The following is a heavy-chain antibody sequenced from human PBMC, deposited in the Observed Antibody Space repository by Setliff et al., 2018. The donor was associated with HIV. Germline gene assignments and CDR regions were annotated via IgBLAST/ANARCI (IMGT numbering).Heavy chain of an antibody. D-gene: IGHD3-10*01. Sequence: SETLSLTCTVSGDSINTHYWSWIRQPPGKGLEWIGCISHSGNTNFNPSLNSRVTISLDTSKNQFSLRLTSLTAADTAVYYCARDNSYYYGSGSHYWYGMDVWGQGTTVTVSS. CDR1: GDSINTHY. CDR3: ARDNSYYYGSGSHYWYGMDV. CDR2: ISHSGNT. V-gene: IGHV4-59*11. J-gene: IGHJ6*01.